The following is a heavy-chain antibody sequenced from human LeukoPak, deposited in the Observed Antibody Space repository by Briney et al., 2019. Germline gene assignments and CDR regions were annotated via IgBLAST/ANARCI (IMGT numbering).Heavy chain of an antibody. CDR1: GFTVSNNY. Sequence: GGSLRLSCAASGFTVSNNYMRWVRQIPGKGLEWVSLIYSGGATFYADAVKGRFTISRDGSKNTLYLQMNSLRAEDTAVYYCARDPPAVAANTYGWGQGTLVTVSS. V-gene: IGHV3-66*01. CDR2: IYSGGAT. CDR3: ARDPPAVAANTYG. J-gene: IGHJ4*02. D-gene: IGHD6-6*01.